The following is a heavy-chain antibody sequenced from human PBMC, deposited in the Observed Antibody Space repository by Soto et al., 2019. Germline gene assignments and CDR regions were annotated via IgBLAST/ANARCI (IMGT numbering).Heavy chain of an antibody. D-gene: IGHD2-2*01. CDR2: IYYSGST. Sequence: SETLSLTCTVSGGSISSYYWSWIRQPPGKGLEWIGYIYYSGSTNYNPSLKSRVTISVDTYKNQFSLKLSSVTAADTAVYYCARDPAIPGLFYFDYWGQGTLVTVSS. V-gene: IGHV4-59*01. CDR1: GGSISSYY. CDR3: ARDPAIPGLFYFDY. J-gene: IGHJ4*02.